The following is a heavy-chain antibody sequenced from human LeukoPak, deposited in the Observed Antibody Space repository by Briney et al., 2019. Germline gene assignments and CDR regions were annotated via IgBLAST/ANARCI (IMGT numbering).Heavy chain of an antibody. Sequence: GESLKISCKGSGYSFTSHWIGWVRQMPGKGLESMGIIYPGDSDTRYSPSFQGQVTISADKSISTAYLQWSSLKVSDTAMYFCARLDRHGYNLIDYWGQGTMVTVSS. D-gene: IGHD5-24*01. V-gene: IGHV5-51*01. J-gene: IGHJ3*01. CDR1: GYSFTSHW. CDR2: IYPGDSDT. CDR3: ARLDRHGYNLIDY.